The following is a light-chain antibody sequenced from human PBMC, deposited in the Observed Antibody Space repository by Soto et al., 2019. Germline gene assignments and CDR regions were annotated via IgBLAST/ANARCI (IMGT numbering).Light chain of an antibody. CDR3: QQRSNLPPT. J-gene: IGKJ5*01. V-gene: IGKV3-11*01. CDR1: QSVGGD. Sequence: PGERVTLSCRASQSVGGDVAWYQQKPGQAPRLLIFGASTRATAVPARFSGSGSGTDFTLTISSLEPEDFAVYYCQQRSNLPPTFGQGTRLEIK. CDR2: GAS.